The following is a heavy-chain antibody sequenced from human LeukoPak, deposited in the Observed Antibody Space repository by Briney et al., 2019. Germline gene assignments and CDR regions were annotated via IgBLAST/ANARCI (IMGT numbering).Heavy chain of an antibody. Sequence: SETLSLTCAVYGGSFSGYYWSWIRQPPGKGLEWIGEINHSGSTNYNPSLKSRVTITVDTSKNQFSLKLSSVTAADTAVYYCARGGYSGYAHWGQGTLVTVSS. J-gene: IGHJ4*02. CDR3: ARGGYSGYAH. CDR2: INHSGST. CDR1: GGSFSGYY. V-gene: IGHV4-34*01. D-gene: IGHD5-12*01.